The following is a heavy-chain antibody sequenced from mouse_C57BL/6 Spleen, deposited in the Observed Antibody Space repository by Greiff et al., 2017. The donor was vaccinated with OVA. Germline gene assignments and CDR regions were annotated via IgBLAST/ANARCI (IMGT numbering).Heavy chain of an antibody. CDR2: IWSGGST. CDR1: GFSLTSYG. D-gene: IGHD2-4*01. V-gene: IGHV2-2*01. J-gene: IGHJ3*01. CDR3: AYDYDEGAWFAY. Sequence: VKLVESGPGLVQPSQRLSITCTVSGFSLTSYGVHWVRQSPGKGLEWLGVIWSGGSTDYNAAFISRLSISKDNSKSQVFFKMNSLQADDTAIYYCAYDYDEGAWFAYWGQGTLVTVSA.